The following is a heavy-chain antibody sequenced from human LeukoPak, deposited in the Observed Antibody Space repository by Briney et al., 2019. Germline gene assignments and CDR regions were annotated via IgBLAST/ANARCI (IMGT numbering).Heavy chain of an antibody. Sequence: PSETLSLTCTVSGGSISSYYWSWIRQPPGKGLGWIGYIYYSGSTNYNPSLKSRVTISVATSKNQFSLKLSSVTAADTALYYSARHEESVGYFDYWGQGTLVTVSS. CDR1: GGSISSYY. CDR3: ARHEESVGYFDY. CDR2: IYYSGST. V-gene: IGHV4-59*08. D-gene: IGHD2-15*01. J-gene: IGHJ4*02.